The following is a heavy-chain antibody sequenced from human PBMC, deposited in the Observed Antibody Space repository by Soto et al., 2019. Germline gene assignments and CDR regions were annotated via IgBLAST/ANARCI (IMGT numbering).Heavy chain of an antibody. V-gene: IGHV4-59*01. Sequence: PSETLSLTCTVSGGSISSYYWSRIRQPPGKGLEWIGYIYYSGSTNYNPSLKSRVTISVDTSKNQFSLKLSSVTAADTAVYYCAREMATTNGDAFDIWGQGTMVTVSS. CDR2: IYYSGST. CDR1: GGSISSYY. J-gene: IGHJ3*02. D-gene: IGHD5-12*01. CDR3: AREMATTNGDAFDI.